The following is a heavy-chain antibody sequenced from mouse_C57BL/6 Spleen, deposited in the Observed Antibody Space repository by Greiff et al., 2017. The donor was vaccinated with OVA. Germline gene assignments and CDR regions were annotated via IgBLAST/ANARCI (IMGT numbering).Heavy chain of an antibody. V-gene: IGHV5-4*01. J-gene: IGHJ1*03. CDR2: ISDGGSYT. CDR1: GFTFSSYA. Sequence: EVNVVESGGGLVKPGGSLKLSCAASGFTFSSYAMSWVRQTPEKRLEWVATISDGGSYTYYPDNVKGRFTISRDNAKNNLYLQMSQLKAEDTAMYYCAREGWYFDVWGTGTTGTVSS. CDR3: AREGWYFDV.